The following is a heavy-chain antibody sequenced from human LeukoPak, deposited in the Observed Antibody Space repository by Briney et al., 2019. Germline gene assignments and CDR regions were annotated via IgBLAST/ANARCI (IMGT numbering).Heavy chain of an antibody. D-gene: IGHD6-6*01. J-gene: IGHJ4*02. Sequence: GGSLRLSCAASGFTFSSYGMHWVRQAPGKGLEWVAVIWYDGSNKYYADSVKGRFTISRDNSKNTLYLQMNSLRAEDTAVYYCAKDKIAARRGYYFDYWGQGTLVTVSS. CDR3: AKDKIAARRGYYFDY. CDR1: GFTFSSYG. CDR2: IWYDGSNK. V-gene: IGHV3-30*02.